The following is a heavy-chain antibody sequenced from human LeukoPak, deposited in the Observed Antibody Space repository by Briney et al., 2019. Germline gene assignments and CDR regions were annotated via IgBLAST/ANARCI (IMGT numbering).Heavy chain of an antibody. CDR2: IYYSGST. J-gene: IGHJ3*01. V-gene: IGHV4-59*01. Sequence: SETQSLTCTVSGGSISSYYWGWIRQPPGKGLEWIGYIYYSGSTNYNPSLKSRVTILVDTSRNQFPLKLTSVTAADTAMYYCARHGYNYASAFDLWGQGTMVTVSS. CDR1: GGSISSYY. D-gene: IGHD5-18*01. CDR3: ARHGYNYASAFDL.